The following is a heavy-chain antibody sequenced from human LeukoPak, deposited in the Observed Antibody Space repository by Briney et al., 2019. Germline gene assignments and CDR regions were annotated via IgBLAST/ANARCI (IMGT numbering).Heavy chain of an antibody. J-gene: IGHJ5*02. Sequence: ASVKLSCTASGYTFTSYGISWVRQPPGQGLEWMGWISAYNGNTNYAQKLQVRVTMTTDTSTSTAYMELRSLRSDDTAVYYCARCSSTSCYANWFDPWGQGTLVTVSS. V-gene: IGHV1-18*04. D-gene: IGHD2-2*01. CDR2: ISAYNGNT. CDR3: ARCSSTSCYANWFDP. CDR1: GYTFTSYG.